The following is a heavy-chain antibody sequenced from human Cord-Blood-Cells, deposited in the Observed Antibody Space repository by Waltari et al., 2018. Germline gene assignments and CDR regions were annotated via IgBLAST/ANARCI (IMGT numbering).Heavy chain of an antibody. CDR2: IYPGASDT. CDR1: GYSCTSYW. Sequence: EVQLVQSGAEVKKPGASLKISCKGYGYSCTSYWIGWVRQMPGKGPEWMGIIYPGASDTRYRPSVQGQFTISADKSISTAYLQWSSLKASDTAMYYCAGQALTGDVGWFDPWGQGTLVTVSS. CDR3: AGQALTGDVGWFDP. J-gene: IGHJ5*02. V-gene: IGHV5-51*01. D-gene: IGHD7-27*01.